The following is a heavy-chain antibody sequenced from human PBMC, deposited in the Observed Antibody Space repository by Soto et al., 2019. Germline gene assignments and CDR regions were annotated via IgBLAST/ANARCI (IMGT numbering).Heavy chain of an antibody. D-gene: IGHD3-16*01. CDR1: GCPLRCYY. J-gene: IGHJ4*02. Sequence: XXTPSPPLTLCGCPLRCYYWRLIRQPPGKGREWIGYIYYSGSTNYNPSLKSRVTISVDTSKNQFSLKLSSVTAADTAVYYCARRYGGNFDYWGQGTLVTVSS. V-gene: IGHV4-59*01. CDR2: IYYSGST. CDR3: ARRYGGNFDY.